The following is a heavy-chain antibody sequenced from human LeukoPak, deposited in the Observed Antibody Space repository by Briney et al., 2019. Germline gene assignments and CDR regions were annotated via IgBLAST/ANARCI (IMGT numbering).Heavy chain of an antibody. V-gene: IGHV4-59*01. J-gene: IGHJ4*02. CDR3: ARLSGYDWESFYDY. Sequence: SETLSLTCTVSGGSISSYYGSWIRRPPGKGLEGSGYIYYSGSTYYNPSLKSRVTISVHTAKNQVSLKLSSVTAADTAVYYCARLSGYDWESFYDYWGQGTLVTVSS. CDR1: GGSISSYY. CDR2: IYYSGST. D-gene: IGHD5-12*01.